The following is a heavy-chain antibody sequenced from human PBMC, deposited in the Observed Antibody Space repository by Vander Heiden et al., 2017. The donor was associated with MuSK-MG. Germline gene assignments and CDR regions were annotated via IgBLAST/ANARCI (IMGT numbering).Heavy chain of an antibody. CDR1: GYTFTSYD. CDR3: ARYGSCLGRDAFDI. J-gene: IGHJ3*02. CDR2: MNPNSGNT. V-gene: IGHV1-8*03. Sequence: QVQLVQSGAEVKKPGASVKVPCNASGYTFTSYDINWVRQATGQGLEWMGWMNPNSGNTGYAQKFQGRVTITRNTSISTAYMGLSSLRSEDTAVYYCARYGSCLGRDAFDIWVEGTMVAVSS. D-gene: IGHD6-19*01.